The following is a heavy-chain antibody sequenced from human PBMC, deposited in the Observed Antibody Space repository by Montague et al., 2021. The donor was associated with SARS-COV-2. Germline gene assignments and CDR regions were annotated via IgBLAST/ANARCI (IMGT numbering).Heavy chain of an antibody. CDR1: GVSISSYY. D-gene: IGHD2-2*01. J-gene: IGHJ3*02. Sequence: SETLSLTCTVSGVSISSYYWTWIRQPPGKGLEWIGFIYYSGSTNYNPSLKSRVTISVDTSKNQFSLKLSSVTAADTAVYYCAKQALTRYCTSTNCFGAAFDIWGQGTMVTVSS. V-gene: IGHV4-59*08. CDR3: AKQALTRYCTSTNCFGAAFDI. CDR2: IYYSGST.